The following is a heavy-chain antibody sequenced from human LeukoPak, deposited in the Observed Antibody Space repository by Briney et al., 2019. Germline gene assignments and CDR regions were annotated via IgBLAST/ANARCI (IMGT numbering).Heavy chain of an antibody. J-gene: IGHJ4*02. CDR1: GGSLSSYY. CDR3: ARDRSGSYSFDY. V-gene: IGHV4-59*01. D-gene: IGHD1-26*01. CDR2: IYYSGST. Sequence: PSETLSLTCTVSGGSLSSYYWSWIRQPPGKGLEWIGYIYYSGSTNYNPSLTSRVTISVDTSKNQFSLKLSSVTAADTAVYYCARDRSGSYSFDYWGQGTLVTVSS.